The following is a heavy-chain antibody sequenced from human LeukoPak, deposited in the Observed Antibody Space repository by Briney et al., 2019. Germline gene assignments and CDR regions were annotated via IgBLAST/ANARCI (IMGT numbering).Heavy chain of an antibody. CDR1: GGSISSSSYY. V-gene: IGHV4-39*01. Sequence: SETLSLTCTVSGGSISSSSYYWGWIRQPPGKGLEWLGSIYYSGSTYYNPSLKSRVTISVDTSKNQFSLKLSSVTAADTAVYYCARRDSSGWYGYFDYWGQGTLVTVSS. J-gene: IGHJ4*02. D-gene: IGHD6-19*01. CDR2: IYYSGST. CDR3: ARRDSSGWYGYFDY.